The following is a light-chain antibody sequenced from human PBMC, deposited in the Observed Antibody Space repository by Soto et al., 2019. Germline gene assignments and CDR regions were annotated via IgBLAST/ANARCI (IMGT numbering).Light chain of an antibody. Sequence: EIVLTQSPATLSLSPGERATLSCRASQSVSNYLAWYQQKPGQAPRLLMYDASNRATGIPARFSGSGSGTDFTLTISRLQPEDFATYYCQEYDGAPITFGLGTRLEIK. CDR2: DAS. CDR3: QEYDGAPIT. V-gene: IGKV3-11*01. CDR1: QSVSNY. J-gene: IGKJ5*01.